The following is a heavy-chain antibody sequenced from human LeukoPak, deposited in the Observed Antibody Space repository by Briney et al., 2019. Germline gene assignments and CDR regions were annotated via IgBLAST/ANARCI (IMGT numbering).Heavy chain of an antibody. Sequence: PSETLSLTCAVYGGSLSGYYWSWIRQPPGKGLEWIGEINHSGSTNYNPSLKSRVTISVDTSKNQFSLKLSSVTAADTAVYYCARVGRVVPAAPTFDYWGQGTLVTVSS. D-gene: IGHD2-2*01. CDR1: GGSLSGYY. CDR3: ARVGRVVPAAPTFDY. J-gene: IGHJ4*02. V-gene: IGHV4-34*01. CDR2: INHSGST.